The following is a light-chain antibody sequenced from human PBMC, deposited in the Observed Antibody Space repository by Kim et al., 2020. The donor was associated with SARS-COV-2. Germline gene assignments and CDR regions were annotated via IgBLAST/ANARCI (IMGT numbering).Light chain of an antibody. Sequence: PASIPCRSRQSLLYSDGNIYLNWFHQRPGQSPRRLIYKVSNRDSGVPDRFSGSGSGTDFTLQISRVEADDVGVYYCMQGTHWPFTFGPGTKVDIK. CDR1: QSLLYSDGNIY. V-gene: IGKV2-30*01. J-gene: IGKJ3*01. CDR3: MQGTHWPFT. CDR2: KVS.